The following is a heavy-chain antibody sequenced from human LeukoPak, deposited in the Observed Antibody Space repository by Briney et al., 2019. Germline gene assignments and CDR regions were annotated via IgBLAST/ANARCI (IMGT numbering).Heavy chain of an antibody. J-gene: IGHJ3*02. CDR3: AREHSSGWSRDAFDI. Sequence: SETLSLTCAVSGGSISSGGYSWSWIRQPPGKGLEWIGYIYHSGSTYYNPSLKSRVTISVDRSKNQFSLKLSSVTAADTAVYYCAREHSSGWSRDAFDIWGQGTMVTVSS. CDR2: IYHSGST. V-gene: IGHV4-30-2*01. D-gene: IGHD6-19*01. CDR1: GGSISSGGYS.